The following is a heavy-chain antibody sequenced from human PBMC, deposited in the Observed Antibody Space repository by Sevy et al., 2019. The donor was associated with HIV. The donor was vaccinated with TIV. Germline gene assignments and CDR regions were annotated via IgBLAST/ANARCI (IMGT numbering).Heavy chain of an antibody. J-gene: IGHJ1*01. Sequence: GGSLRLSCAASGFIFSDYYMSWIRQAPGKGLEWISYISTSGTTSGTTIYYAVSVKGRFTISRDNAKNSLYLQMNSLRAEETAVYYCVRCYYYGSGSDYKEGRYFQHWGQGTLVTVSS. V-gene: IGHV3-11*04. D-gene: IGHD3-10*01. CDR2: ISTSGTTSGTTI. CDR3: VRCYYYGSGSDYKEGRYFQH. CDR1: GFIFSDYY.